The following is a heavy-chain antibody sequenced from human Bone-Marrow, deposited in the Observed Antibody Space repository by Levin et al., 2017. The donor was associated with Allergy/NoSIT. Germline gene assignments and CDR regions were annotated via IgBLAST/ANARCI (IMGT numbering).Heavy chain of an antibody. D-gene: IGHD4-23*01. CDR3: ARDPAPRWAGDAFDI. CDR1: GFTFSSYG. Sequence: GGSLRLSCAASGFTFSSYGMHWVRQAPGKGLEWVAVIWYDGSNKYYADSVKGRFTISRDNSKNTLYLQMNSLRAEDTAVYYCARDPAPRWAGDAFDIWGQGTMVTVSS. V-gene: IGHV3-33*01. J-gene: IGHJ3*02. CDR2: IWYDGSNK.